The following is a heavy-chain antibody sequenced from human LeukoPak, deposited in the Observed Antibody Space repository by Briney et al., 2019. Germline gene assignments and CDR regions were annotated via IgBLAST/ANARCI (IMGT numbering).Heavy chain of an antibody. D-gene: IGHD3-16*01. CDR1: GGTFSSYA. Sequence: SVKVSCKASGGTFSSYAISWVRQAPGQGLEWMGGIIPIFGTANYAQKFQGRVTITADESTSTAYMELSSLRSEDTAVYYCARDRRGGATETTFDYWGQGTLVTVSS. V-gene: IGHV1-69*13. CDR2: IIPIFGTA. J-gene: IGHJ4*02. CDR3: ARDRRGGATETTFDY.